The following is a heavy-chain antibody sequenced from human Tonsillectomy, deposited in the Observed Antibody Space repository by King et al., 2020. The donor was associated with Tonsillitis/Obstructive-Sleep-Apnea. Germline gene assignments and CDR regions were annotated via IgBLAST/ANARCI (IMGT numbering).Heavy chain of an antibody. Sequence: VQLVESGGGLVKPGGSLRLSCAASGFTFSDYYMSWIRQAPGKGLEWVSYISSSSCYTNYADSVKGRFTISRDNAKNSLYLQMNSLRAEDTAVYYCARDSCSSTSCSFGWFDPWGQGTLVTVSS. V-gene: IGHV3-11*05. J-gene: IGHJ5*02. CDR1: GFTFSDYY. D-gene: IGHD2-2*01. CDR3: ARDSCSSTSCSFGWFDP. CDR2: ISSSSCYT.